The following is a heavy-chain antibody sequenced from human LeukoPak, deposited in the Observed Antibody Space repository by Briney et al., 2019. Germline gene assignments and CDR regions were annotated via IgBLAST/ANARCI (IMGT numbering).Heavy chain of an antibody. CDR1: GGTFSSYA. CDR3: ARVPAGYSSGWYYGYYFDY. J-gene: IGHJ4*02. D-gene: IGHD6-19*01. CDR2: IIPIFGTA. Sequence: GASVKVSCKASGGTFSSYAISWVRQAPGQGLEWMGGIIPIFGTANYAQKLQGRVTMTTDTSTSTAYMELRSLRSDDTAVYYCARVPAGYSSGWYYGYYFDYWGQGTLVTVSS. V-gene: IGHV1-69*05.